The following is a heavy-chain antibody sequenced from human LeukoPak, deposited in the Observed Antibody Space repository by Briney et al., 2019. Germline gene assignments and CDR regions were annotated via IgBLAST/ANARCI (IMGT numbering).Heavy chain of an antibody. D-gene: IGHD3-22*01. CDR2: ISGSGGNA. J-gene: IGHJ4*02. CDR3: AKDMYYDSSGPVFDY. CDR1: GFTFSSYW. V-gene: IGHV3-23*01. Sequence: PGGSLRLSCAASGFTFSSYWMHWVRQAPGKGLEWVSTISGSGGNAYYADSVKGRFTISRDTSKNTLYLQMNSPRAEDTAVYYCAKDMYYDSSGPVFDYWGQGTLVTVSS.